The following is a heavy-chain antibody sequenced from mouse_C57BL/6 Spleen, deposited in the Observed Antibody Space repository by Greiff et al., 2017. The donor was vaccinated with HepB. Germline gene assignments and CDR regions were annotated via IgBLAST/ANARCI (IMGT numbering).Heavy chain of an antibody. CDR2: IYPGDGDT. CDR3: ARWDLLGYFDV. Sequence: QVQLKESGPELVKPGASVKISCKASGYAFSSSWMNWVKQRPGKGLEWIGRIYPGDGDTNYNGKFKGKATLTADKSSSTAYMQLSSLTSEDSAVYFCARWDLLGYFDVWGTGTTVTVSS. J-gene: IGHJ1*03. CDR1: GYAFSSSW. D-gene: IGHD1-1*01. V-gene: IGHV1-82*01.